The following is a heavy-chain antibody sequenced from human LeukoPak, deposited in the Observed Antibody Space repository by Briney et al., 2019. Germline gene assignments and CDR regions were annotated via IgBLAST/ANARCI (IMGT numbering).Heavy chain of an antibody. D-gene: IGHD4-17*01. J-gene: IGHJ4*02. CDR1: GFTFSSYA. Sequence: GGSVRHSCAASGFTFSSYAMHWVRQAPGKGLEYVSAISTNGGSTYYADSVKGRFIISRDNSKNTLYLQMGSLRAEDVAVYYCARATNYGAYDVWGQGTLVTVSS. CDR2: ISTNGGST. V-gene: IGHV3-64*02. CDR3: ARATNYGAYDV.